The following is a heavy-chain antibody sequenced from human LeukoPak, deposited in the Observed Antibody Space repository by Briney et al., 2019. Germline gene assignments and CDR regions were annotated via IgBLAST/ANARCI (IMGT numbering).Heavy chain of an antibody. V-gene: IGHV3-21*01. Sequence: PGGSLRLSCAASGFTFSSYSMNWVRQAPGKGLEWVSSISSSSSYIYYADSVKGRFTISRDNAKNSLYLQMNSLRAEDTAVYYCARDPTNWGRGENFDYWGQGTLVTVSS. CDR2: ISSSSSYI. D-gene: IGHD7-27*01. CDR1: GFTFSSYS. J-gene: IGHJ4*02. CDR3: ARDPTNWGRGENFDY.